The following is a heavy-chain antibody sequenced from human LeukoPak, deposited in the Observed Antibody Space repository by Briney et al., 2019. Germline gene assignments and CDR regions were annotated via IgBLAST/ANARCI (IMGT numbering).Heavy chain of an antibody. CDR3: ARDSAVATLLYYFDY. CDR2: INPNSGGT. CDR1: GYTFTGYY. D-gene: IGHD5-12*01. Sequence: ASVKVSCKASGYTFTGYYMHWVRQAPGQGLEWMGWINPNSGGTNYAQKFQGWVTMTRDTSISTAYMELSRLRSDDTAVYYCARDSAVATLLYYFDYWGQGTLVTVSS. V-gene: IGHV1-2*04. J-gene: IGHJ4*02.